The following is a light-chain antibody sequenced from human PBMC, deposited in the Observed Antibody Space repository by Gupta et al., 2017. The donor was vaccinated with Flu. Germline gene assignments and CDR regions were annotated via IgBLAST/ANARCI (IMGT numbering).Light chain of an antibody. V-gene: IGKV3-20*01. CDR1: QGVSSSC. CDR3: QDYRSSRT. Sequence: PTTLSWSPGERATLSCRASQGVSSSCLDWYQQKPGQAPRLIIYGASNRATGIPDRFSGSGYGTDFTLTISGREAEDFAVYYCQDYRSSRTFGQGTTVEIK. J-gene: IGKJ1*01. CDR2: GAS.